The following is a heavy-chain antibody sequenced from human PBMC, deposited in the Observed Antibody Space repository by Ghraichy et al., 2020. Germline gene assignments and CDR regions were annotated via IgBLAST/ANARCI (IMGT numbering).Heavy chain of an antibody. J-gene: IGHJ4*02. CDR3: ASEWELFDF. Sequence: GESLKISCAASGFTFSNYNMNWVRQAPGKGLEWVSYISGSASSIYYADSVKGRFTISRDNAKNSLYLQMNSLRDEDTAVYYCASEWELFDFWGQGTLVTVSS. CDR1: GFTFSNYN. D-gene: IGHD1-26*01. CDR2: ISGSASSI. V-gene: IGHV3-48*02.